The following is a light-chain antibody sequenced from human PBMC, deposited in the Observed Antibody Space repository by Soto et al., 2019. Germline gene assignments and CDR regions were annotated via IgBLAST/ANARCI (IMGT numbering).Light chain of an antibody. CDR2: WAS. CDR1: QSVLYSSNNKNY. Sequence: DIVMTQSPDSLAVSLRERATINCKSSQSVLYSSNNKNYLAWYQQKPGQPPKLLIYWASTRKSGVPDRFSGSGAGTDITLTNSSQQAEDVAAYYCQQDYSTPFTFGPGTKVDIK. V-gene: IGKV4-1*01. J-gene: IGKJ3*01. CDR3: QQDYSTPFT.